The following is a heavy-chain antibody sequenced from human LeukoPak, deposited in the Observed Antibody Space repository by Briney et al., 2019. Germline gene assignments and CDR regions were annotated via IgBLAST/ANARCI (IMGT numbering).Heavy chain of an antibody. D-gene: IGHD3-10*01. J-gene: IGHJ3*02. CDR3: ARSSGSGHYGWTFDI. Sequence: QPGGSLRLSCAASGFTFSSYAMSWVRQAPGKGLVWVARINGDGGGAHHADSVKGRFTISRDNAKNALYLQMNSLRAEDTAFYYCARSSGSGHYGWTFDIWGQGTKVTVSS. CDR1: GFTFSSYA. CDR2: INGDGGGA. V-gene: IGHV3-74*01.